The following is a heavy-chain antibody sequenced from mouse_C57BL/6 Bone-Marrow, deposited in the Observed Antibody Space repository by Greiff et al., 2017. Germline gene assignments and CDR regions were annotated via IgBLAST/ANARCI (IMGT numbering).Heavy chain of an antibody. CDR3: AREGDFAFAY. J-gene: IGHJ3*01. Sequence: QVQLQQSGPELVKPGASVKISCKASGYTFTDYYINWVKQRPGQGFEWIGWIYPGSGNTKYNEKFKGKATLTVDTSSSTAYMQLSSLTSEDSAVYFCAREGDFAFAYWGQGTLVTVSA. CDR2: IYPGSGNT. V-gene: IGHV1-84*01. CDR1: GYTFTDYY.